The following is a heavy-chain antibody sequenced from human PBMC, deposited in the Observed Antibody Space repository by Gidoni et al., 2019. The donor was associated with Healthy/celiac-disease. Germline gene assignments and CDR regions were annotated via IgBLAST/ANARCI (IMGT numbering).Heavy chain of an antibody. D-gene: IGHD2-15*01. Sequence: EVQLVESGGGLVQPGGSLGTSCAAPGFTFNSFWMSWVRQAPGKGLEWVANIKQDGSEKYYVDSVKGRFTISRDNAKNSLYLQMNSLRAEDTAVYYCARVIVVVVAATPFDWYFDLWGRGTLVTVSS. CDR3: ARVIVVVVAATPFDWYFDL. CDR2: IKQDGSEK. CDR1: GFTFNSFW. J-gene: IGHJ2*01. V-gene: IGHV3-7*01.